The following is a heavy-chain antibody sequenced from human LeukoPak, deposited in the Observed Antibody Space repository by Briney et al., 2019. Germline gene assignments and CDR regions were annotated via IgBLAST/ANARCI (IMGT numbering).Heavy chain of an antibody. D-gene: IGHD6-19*01. V-gene: IGHV3-21*01. CDR2: ISSSSSYI. CDR3: ARDFSPVAGTCGY. J-gene: IGHJ4*02. CDR1: GFTFSSYS. Sequence: GGSLRLSCAASGFTFSSYSMNWVRQAPGKGLEWVSSISSSSSYIYYADSVKGGIAISRDNAKTALYLQMNSLRAQDTAVYYCARDFSPVAGTCGYWGQGTLVTVSS.